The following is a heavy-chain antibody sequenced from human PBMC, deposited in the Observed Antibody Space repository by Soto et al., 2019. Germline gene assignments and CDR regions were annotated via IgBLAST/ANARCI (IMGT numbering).Heavy chain of an antibody. Sequence: PSETLSLTCTVSGGSISSGGYDWSWIRQHPGKGLEWIGYIYYSGSTYYNPSLKSRVTISVDTSKNQFSLKLSSVTAADTAVYYCARDRHTAIDYWGQGTLVTVSS. CDR1: GGSISSGGYD. J-gene: IGHJ4*02. CDR2: IYYSGST. D-gene: IGHD5-18*01. V-gene: IGHV4-31*03. CDR3: ARDRHTAIDY.